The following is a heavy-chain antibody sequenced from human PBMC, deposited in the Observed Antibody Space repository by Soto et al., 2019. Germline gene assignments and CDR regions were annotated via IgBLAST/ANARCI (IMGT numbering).Heavy chain of an antibody. Sequence: EASVKVSCKASGYTFTRSGISWVRQAPGQGPEWMGWISSYNGDTNYAQTFQGRVTMTTDTSTSTAYMELRSLGSDDTAVYYCAREGVAPYYYGMDVWGQGTPVTVSS. CDR1: GYTFTRSG. J-gene: IGHJ6*02. CDR2: ISSYNGDT. D-gene: IGHD5-12*01. CDR3: AREGVAPYYYGMDV. V-gene: IGHV1-18*01.